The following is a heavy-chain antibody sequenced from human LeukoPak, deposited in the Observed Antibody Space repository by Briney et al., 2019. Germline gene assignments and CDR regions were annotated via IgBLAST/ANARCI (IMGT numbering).Heavy chain of an antibody. Sequence: RASETLSLTCAVYGESLNYYYWSWIRQSPWKGLEWIGDIFDGKTINYNPSLKSRVTISAATSSQQFSLNLKSVTAADTAVYFCASGAWAARLNSWAQGALVIVSS. CDR3: ASGAWAARLNS. CDR1: GESLNYYY. D-gene: IGHD4-23*01. CDR2: IFDGKTI. V-gene: IGHV4-34*12. J-gene: IGHJ4*02.